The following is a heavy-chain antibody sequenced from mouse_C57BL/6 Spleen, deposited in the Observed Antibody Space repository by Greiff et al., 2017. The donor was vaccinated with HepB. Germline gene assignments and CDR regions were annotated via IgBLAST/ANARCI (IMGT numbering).Heavy chain of an antibody. Sequence: VQLQQSGPELVKPGASVKISCKASGYAFSSSWMNWVKQRPGKGLEWIGRIYPGDGDTNYNGKFKGKATLTADKSSSTAYMQLSSLTSEDSAVYFCARYRDYGSRYFDVWGTGTTVTVSS. CDR3: ARYRDYGSRYFDV. J-gene: IGHJ1*03. D-gene: IGHD1-1*01. CDR2: IYPGDGDT. CDR1: GYAFSSSW. V-gene: IGHV1-82*01.